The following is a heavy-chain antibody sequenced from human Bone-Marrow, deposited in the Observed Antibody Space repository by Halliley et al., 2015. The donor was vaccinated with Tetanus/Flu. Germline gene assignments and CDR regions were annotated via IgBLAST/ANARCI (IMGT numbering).Heavy chain of an antibody. D-gene: IGHD2-15*01. CDR3: AKDDRVLVVAATPVSFDY. J-gene: IGHJ4*02. Sequence: SYDGSNKYYADSVKGRFTISRDNSKNRLYLQMNSLRAEDTAMYFCAKDDRVLVVAATPVSFDYWGQGAQVTVSS. V-gene: IGHV3-30*18. CDR2: SYDGSNK.